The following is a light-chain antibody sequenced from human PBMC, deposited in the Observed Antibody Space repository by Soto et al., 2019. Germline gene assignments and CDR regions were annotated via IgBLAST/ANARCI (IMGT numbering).Light chain of an antibody. J-gene: IGKJ4*01. CDR3: QQYGSSPLT. Sequence: EIVLTQSPGTLSLSPGERATLSCRASQGVSSSYVAWYQQGPGQAPRLLIYGGSTRATGVPDRFSGSGSGTDFTLTISRLEPEDFAVYYCQQYGSSPLTFGGGTKVEIK. CDR2: GGS. CDR1: QGVSSSY. V-gene: IGKV3-20*01.